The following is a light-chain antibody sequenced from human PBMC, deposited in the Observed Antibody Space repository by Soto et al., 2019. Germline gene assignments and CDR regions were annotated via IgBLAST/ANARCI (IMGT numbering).Light chain of an antibody. CDR3: QAWDSSTVV. V-gene: IGLV3-1*01. Sequence: SYELTQPPPVSVYPGQTASITCSGDKLGDKYASWYQQKPGQSPVMVIYQDRKRPSGIPERFSGSNSGNTATLTISGTQPMDEADYYCQAWDSSTVVFGGGTKLTVL. J-gene: IGLJ2*01. CDR1: KLGDKY. CDR2: QDR.